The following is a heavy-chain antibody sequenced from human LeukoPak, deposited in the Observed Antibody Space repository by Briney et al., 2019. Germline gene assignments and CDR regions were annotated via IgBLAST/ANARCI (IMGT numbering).Heavy chain of an antibody. J-gene: IGHJ2*01. CDR3: ARAATYCSSTSSSCPRRYFDL. Sequence: ASVKVSCKASGGTFSSYAISWVRQAPGQGLEWMGGIIPIFDTANYAQKFQGRVTITADESTSTAYMELSSLRSEDTAVYYCARAATYCSSTSSSCPRRYFDLWGRGTLVTVSS. CDR1: GGTFSSYA. CDR2: IIPIFDTA. V-gene: IGHV1-69*13. D-gene: IGHD2-2*01.